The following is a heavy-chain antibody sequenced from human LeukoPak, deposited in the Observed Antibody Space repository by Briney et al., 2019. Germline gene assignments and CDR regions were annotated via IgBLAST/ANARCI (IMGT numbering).Heavy chain of an antibody. CDR1: GGSISSGGYS. CDR3: ARDSYYYGMDV. CDR2: IYHSGST. V-gene: IGHV4-30-2*01. J-gene: IGHJ6*02. Sequence: SQTLSLTCAVSGGSISSGGYSWSWIRQPPGKGLEWIGYIYHSGSTYYNPSLKSRVTISVDRSKNQFSLKLSSVTAADTAVYYCARDSYYYGMDVWGQGTTVTVSS.